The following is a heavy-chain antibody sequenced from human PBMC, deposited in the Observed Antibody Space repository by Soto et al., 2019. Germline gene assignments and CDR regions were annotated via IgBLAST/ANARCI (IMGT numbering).Heavy chain of an antibody. CDR1: GGSISSGGYY. CDR3: VREVCGSATGGFDP. CDR2: IYYSGST. J-gene: IGHJ5*02. D-gene: IGHD3-10*01. Sequence: QVQLQESGPGLVKPSQTLSLTCTVSGGSISSGGYYWSWICQHPGKGLEYIGYIYYSGSTYYNPSLKRRFHISVATSKTQFSLRLSSVSAADTVVYYCVREVCGSATGGFDPWVQGTLLTVSS. V-gene: IGHV4-31*03.